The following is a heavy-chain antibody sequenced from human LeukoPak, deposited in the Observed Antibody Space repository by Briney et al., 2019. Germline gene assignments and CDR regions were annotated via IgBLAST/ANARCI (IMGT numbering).Heavy chain of an antibody. CDR1: GSTFSSYS. CDR3: ARVIPSIKEIDY. Sequence: PGGSLRLSCAASGSTFSSYSMNWVRQAPGKGLEWVSSISSSSSYIYYADSVKGRFTISRDNAKNSLYLQMNSLRAEDTAVYYCARVIPSIKEIDYWGQGTLVTVSS. D-gene: IGHD2/OR15-2a*01. V-gene: IGHV3-21*01. J-gene: IGHJ4*02. CDR2: ISSSSSYI.